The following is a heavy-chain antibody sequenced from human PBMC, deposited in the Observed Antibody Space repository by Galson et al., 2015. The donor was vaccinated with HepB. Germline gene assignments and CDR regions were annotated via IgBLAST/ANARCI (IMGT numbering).Heavy chain of an antibody. J-gene: IGHJ6*02. D-gene: IGHD3-9*01. V-gene: IGHV3-11*06. CDR2: ISGTSTYV. CDR3: ARGDYDILTMDV. CDR1: GFTFSDNY. Sequence: SLRLSCAGSGFTFSDNYISWIHQAPGKGLQLISYISGTSTYVDYADSVVGRFTISRDNANNSVFLQMNNLSADDTGVYYCARGDYDILTMDVWGQGTTVIVSS.